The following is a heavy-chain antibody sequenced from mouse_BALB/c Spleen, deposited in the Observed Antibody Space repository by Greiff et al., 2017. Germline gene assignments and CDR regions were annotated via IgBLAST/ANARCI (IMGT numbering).Heavy chain of an antibody. D-gene: IGHD1-1*01. CDR2: ISYSGST. CDR1: GDSITSGY. V-gene: IGHV3-8*02. Sequence: EVKLVESGPSLVKPSQTLSLTCSVTGDSITSGYWNWIRKFPGNKLEYMGYISYSGSTYYNPSLKSRISIPRDTSKNQYYLQLNSVTTEDTATYYCARYRDYYGSSYAMDYWGQGTSVTVSS. J-gene: IGHJ4*01. CDR3: ARYRDYYGSSYAMDY.